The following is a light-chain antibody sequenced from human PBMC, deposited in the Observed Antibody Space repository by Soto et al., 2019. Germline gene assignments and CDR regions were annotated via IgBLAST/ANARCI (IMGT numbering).Light chain of an antibody. CDR3: TSYIRDDTLHVI. V-gene: IGLV2-14*01. CDR1: SNDVGAFNF. J-gene: IGLJ2*01. CDR2: EVS. Sequence: QSALTQPASVSGSPGQSITFSCTGTSNDVGAFNFVSWYQQHPGRAPKLVIFEVSNRPSGVSNRFSGSKSGNTASLTISGLQAEDEAHYYCTSYIRDDTLHVIFGGGTQLTVL.